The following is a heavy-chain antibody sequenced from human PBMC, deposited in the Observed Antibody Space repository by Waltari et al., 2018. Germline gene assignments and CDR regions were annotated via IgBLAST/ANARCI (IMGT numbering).Heavy chain of an antibody. J-gene: IGHJ3*02. CDR3: AKEGSGDRSFDI. D-gene: IGHD7-27*01. CDR1: GDSFSSYT. CDR2: FSPLFGTA. V-gene: IGHV1-69*12. Sequence: QVQLVQSGAEVKKPGSSVKVSCKASGDSFSSYTITWVRQAPGQGPEWMGGFSPLFGTANYAQKLQGRVTITADESTSTAHMELNSLRSDDTAVYYCAKEGSGDRSFDIWGQGTMVTVSS.